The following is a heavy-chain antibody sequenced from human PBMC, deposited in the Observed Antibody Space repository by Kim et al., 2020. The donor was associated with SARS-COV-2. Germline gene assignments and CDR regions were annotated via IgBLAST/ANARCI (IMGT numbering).Heavy chain of an antibody. Sequence: GGSLRLSCAASGFTFSSYGMHWVRQAPGKGLEWVAVIWYDGSNKYYADSVKGRFTISRDNSKNTLYLQMNSLRAEDTAVYYCASLTYGSGKDYGMDVWGQGTTVTVSS. CDR1: GFTFSSYG. V-gene: IGHV3-33*01. D-gene: IGHD3-10*01. CDR3: ASLTYGSGKDYGMDV. J-gene: IGHJ6*02. CDR2: IWYDGSNK.